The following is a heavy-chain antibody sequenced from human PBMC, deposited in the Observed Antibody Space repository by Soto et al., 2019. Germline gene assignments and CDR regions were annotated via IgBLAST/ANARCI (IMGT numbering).Heavy chain of an antibody. D-gene: IGHD2-21*02. CDR2: IYPSDSHT. V-gene: IGHV5-51*01. J-gene: IGHJ4*02. CDR1: GYNFTSLC. CDR3: AGLSDLYSYYSDH. Sequence: GESLNISCQGSGYNFTSLCIAWVRQMPGKGLEWMGVIYPSDSHTRYSPSFQGQVTISVDKSISTAYLQWRTLKASDTAKYYCAGLSDLYSYYSDHWGQGPLVTVS.